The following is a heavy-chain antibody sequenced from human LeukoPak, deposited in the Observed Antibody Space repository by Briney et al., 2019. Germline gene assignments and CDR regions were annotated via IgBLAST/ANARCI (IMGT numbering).Heavy chain of an antibody. CDR2: INWNGEST. J-gene: IGHJ6*03. V-gene: IGHV3-20*04. D-gene: IGHD2-2*01. CDR3: AREGCSSRIYYYHYMDV. Sequence: GGSLRLSCAASGFTFDDYGMSWVRQVPGKGPEWVSGINWNGESTGYADSVKGRFTISRDNAKNSLYLQMNSLRAEDTALYYCAREGCSSRIYYYHYMDVWGKGTTVTVSS. CDR1: GFTFDDYG.